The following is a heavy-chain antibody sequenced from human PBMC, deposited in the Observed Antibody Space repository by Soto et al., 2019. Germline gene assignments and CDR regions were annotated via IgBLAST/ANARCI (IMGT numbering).Heavy chain of an antibody. CDR2: IYYTGST. CDR3: ARDHHSYYDTSGYYPYFDF. J-gene: IGHJ4*02. CDR1: GGSVNTAPYH. V-gene: IGHV4-61*01. D-gene: IGHD3-22*01. Sequence: SETLSLTCTVPGGSVNTAPYHWSWIRQSPRNGLEWIGNIYYTGSTNYNPSFESRVAISLDTSNNQFSLRLTSLTAADTAVYFCARDHHSYYDTSGYYPYFDFWGQGTLVTVSS.